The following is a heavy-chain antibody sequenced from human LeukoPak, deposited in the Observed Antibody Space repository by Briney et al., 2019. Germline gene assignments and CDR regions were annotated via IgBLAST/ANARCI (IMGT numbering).Heavy chain of an antibody. V-gene: IGHV3-7*01. CDR2: IKQDGSEK. CDR1: GFTFSSYW. D-gene: IGHD1-20*01. CDR3: ARDVLLTGTSGIDY. Sequence: GGSLRLSCAASGFTFSSYWMSWVRQAPGKGLEWVANIKQDGSEKYYVDPVKGRFTISRDNAKNSLYLQMNSLRAEDTAVYYCARDVLLTGTSGIDYWGQGTLVTVSS. J-gene: IGHJ4*02.